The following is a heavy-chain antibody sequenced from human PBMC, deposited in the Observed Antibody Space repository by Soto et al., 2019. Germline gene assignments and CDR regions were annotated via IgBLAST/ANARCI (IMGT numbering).Heavy chain of an antibody. V-gene: IGHV3-21*01. CDR1: GFTFSSYS. Sequence: PGGSLRLSCAASGFTFSSYSMNWVRQAPGKGLEWVSSISSGSSYIYYADSVKGRFTISRDNAKNSLYLQMNSLRAEDTAVYYCARDVVGAGHFDYWGQETLVTVSS. CDR2: ISSGSSYI. J-gene: IGHJ4*02. CDR3: ARDVVGAGHFDY. D-gene: IGHD1-26*01.